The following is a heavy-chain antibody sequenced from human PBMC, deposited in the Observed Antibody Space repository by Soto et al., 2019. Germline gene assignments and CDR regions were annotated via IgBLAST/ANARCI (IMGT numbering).Heavy chain of an antibody. V-gene: IGHV1-69*13. CDR1: GGTFSSYA. J-gene: IGHJ6*02. Sequence: GASVKVSCKASGGTFSSYAISWVRQAPGQGLEWMGGIIPIFGTANYAQKFQGRVTITADESTSTAYMELSSLRSEDTAVYYCARVRYSSSWYLTPAYYYYGMDVWGQGTTVTVSS. CDR2: IIPIFGTA. D-gene: IGHD6-13*01. CDR3: ARVRYSSSWYLTPAYYYYGMDV.